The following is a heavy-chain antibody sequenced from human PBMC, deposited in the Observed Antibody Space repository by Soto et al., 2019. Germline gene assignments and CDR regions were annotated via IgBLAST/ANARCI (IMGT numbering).Heavy chain of an antibody. Sequence: SETLSLTSTVSGGSISSYYWSWIRQPPGKGLEWIGYIYYSGSTNYNPSLKSRVTISVDTSKNQFSLKLSSVTAADTAVYYCARRNYDFWSGPYYMDVWGKGTTVTVSS. V-gene: IGHV4-59*08. D-gene: IGHD3-3*01. CDR3: ARRNYDFWSGPYYMDV. CDR2: IYYSGST. J-gene: IGHJ6*03. CDR1: GGSISSYY.